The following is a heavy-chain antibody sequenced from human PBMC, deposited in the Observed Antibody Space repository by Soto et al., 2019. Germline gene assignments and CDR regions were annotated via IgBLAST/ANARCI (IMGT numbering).Heavy chain of an antibody. CDR2: IIPIFGTA. CDR3: ASTFDFWSGYYTIFDY. V-gene: IGHV1-69*13. J-gene: IGHJ4*02. D-gene: IGHD3-3*01. Sequence: SVKVSCKASGGTFSIYAISWVRQAPGQGLEWMGGIIPIFGTANYAQKFQGRVTITADESTSTAYMELSSLRSEDTAVYYCASTFDFWSGYYTIFDYWGQGTLVTVSS. CDR1: GGTFSIYA.